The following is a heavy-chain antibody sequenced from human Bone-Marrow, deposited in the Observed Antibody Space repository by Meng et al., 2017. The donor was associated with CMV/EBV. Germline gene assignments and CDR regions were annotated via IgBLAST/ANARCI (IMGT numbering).Heavy chain of an antibody. D-gene: IGHD1-26*01. V-gene: IGHV3-30-3*01. CDR3: ARVGSSRGYYFDY. J-gene: IGHJ4*02. CDR1: GFTFSNAW. CDR2: ISYDGSNK. Sequence: GESLKISCAASGFTFSNAWMSWVRQAPGKGLEWVAVISYDGSNKYYADSVKGRFTISRDNSKNTLYLQMNSLRAEDTAVYYCARVGSSRGYYFDYWGQGTLVTVSS.